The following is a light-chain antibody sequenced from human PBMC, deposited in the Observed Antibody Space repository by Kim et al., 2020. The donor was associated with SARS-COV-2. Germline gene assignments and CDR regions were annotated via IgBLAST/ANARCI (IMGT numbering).Light chain of an antibody. CDR3: QQYNSYSLWT. J-gene: IGKJ1*01. V-gene: IGKV1-5*03. CDR2: KAS. CDR1: QSISSW. Sequence: DIQMTQSPSTLSASVGDRVTITCRASQSISSWLAWYQQKPGKAPKLLIYKASSLESGVPSRFSGSRSGTEFTLTISSLQPDDFATYYCQQYNSYSLWTFGQGTKVDIK.